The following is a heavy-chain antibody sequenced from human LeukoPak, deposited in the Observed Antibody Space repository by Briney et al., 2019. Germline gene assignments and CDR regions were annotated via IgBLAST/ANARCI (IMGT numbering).Heavy chain of an antibody. CDR2: IWYDGSNK. J-gene: IGHJ4*02. V-gene: IGHV3-30*04. Sequence: GGSLRLSCAASGFTFSSYAMHWVRQAPGKGLEWVALIWYDGSNKYYTDSVKGRLTISRDNSQDMLFLQMNSLRVEDTAVYYCAREGPRGNSQFDYWGQGTLVTVSS. D-gene: IGHD4-23*01. CDR3: AREGPRGNSQFDY. CDR1: GFTFSSYA.